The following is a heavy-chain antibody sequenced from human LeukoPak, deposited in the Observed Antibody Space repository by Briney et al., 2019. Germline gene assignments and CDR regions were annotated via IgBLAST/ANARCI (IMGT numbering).Heavy chain of an antibody. CDR2: INPNSGGT. D-gene: IGHD2-21*02. J-gene: IGHJ4*02. Sequence: ASVKVSCKASGYTFTGYYMHWVRQAPGQGLEWMGWINPNSGGTNYAQKFQGRDTMTRDTSISTAYMELSRLRSDDTAVYYCARVRAYCGGDCYPAAFDYWGQGTLVTVSS. CDR3: ARVRAYCGGDCYPAAFDY. CDR1: GYTFTGYY. V-gene: IGHV1-2*02.